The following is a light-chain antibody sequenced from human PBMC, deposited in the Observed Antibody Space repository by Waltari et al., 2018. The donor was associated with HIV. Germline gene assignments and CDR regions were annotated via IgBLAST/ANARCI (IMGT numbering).Light chain of an antibody. V-gene: IGLV3-25*03. CDR1: ALPKHY. J-gene: IGLJ1*01. Sequence: SYELTPPPSVSVSPGQTARITCSGDALPKHYAYWYQQKPGQAPVLVIYKDNERPSGIPERFSGSSSGTTVTLTISGVQTEDEADYYCQSADSTGTYPDVFGPGTKVTVL. CDR3: QSADSTGTYPDV. CDR2: KDN.